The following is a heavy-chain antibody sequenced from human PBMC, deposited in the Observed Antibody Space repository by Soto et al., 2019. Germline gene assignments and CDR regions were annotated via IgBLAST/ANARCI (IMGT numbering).Heavy chain of an antibody. J-gene: IGHJ3*02. D-gene: IGHD2-21*01. CDR2: IYHSRST. Sequence: QVLLQESGPGLVKPSGTLSLTCGVSGGSISSNNWWSLVRQPPGKGLEWIGEIYHSRSTSYNPSLKSRVTISVDKSKNQLSLKLTSMTAADTAVYYCARVEIPHAFDIWGQGTMVTVSS. CDR1: GGSISSNNW. CDR3: ARVEIPHAFDI. V-gene: IGHV4-4*02.